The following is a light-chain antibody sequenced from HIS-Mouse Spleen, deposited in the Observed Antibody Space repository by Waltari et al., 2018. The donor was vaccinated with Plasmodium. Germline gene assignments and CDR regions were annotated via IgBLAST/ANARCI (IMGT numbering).Light chain of an antibody. CDR2: AAS. CDR1: QGISSY. CDR3: QQYYSYPWT. J-gene: IGKJ1*01. V-gene: IGKV1-8*01. Sequence: ALRMTQSPSPPSASTRDRITITCRASQGISSYLAWYQQKPGKAPKLLIYAASTLQSGVPSRFSGSGSGTDFTLTISCLQSEDFATYYCQQYYSYPWTFGQGTKVEIK.